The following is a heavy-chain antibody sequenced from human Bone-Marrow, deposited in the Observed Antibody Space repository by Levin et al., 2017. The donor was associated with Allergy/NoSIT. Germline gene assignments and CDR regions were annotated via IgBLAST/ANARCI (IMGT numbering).Heavy chain of an antibody. Sequence: GESLKISCKGSGYSFTSYWIGWVRQMPGKGLEWMGIIYPGDSDTRYSPSFQGQVTISADKSIITAYLQWSSLKASDTAMYYCARRYYDYVWGSYRYFDYWGQGTLVTVSS. CDR3: ARRYYDYVWGSYRYFDY. CDR2: IYPGDSDT. CDR1: GYSFTSYW. V-gene: IGHV5-51*01. D-gene: IGHD3-16*02. J-gene: IGHJ4*02.